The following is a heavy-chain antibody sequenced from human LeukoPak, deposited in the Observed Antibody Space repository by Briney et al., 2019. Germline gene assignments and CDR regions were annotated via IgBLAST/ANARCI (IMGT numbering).Heavy chain of an antibody. CDR3: AKDDGGSSSWFGY. CDR1: GGSISSYY. Sequence: SETLSLTCTVSGGSISSYYWSWIRQPPGKRLEWIGYMYNSGSTNYNPSLKSRVTISVDTSKNQFSLKLNSVTAADTAVHYCAKDDGGSSSWFGYWGQGTLVTVSS. D-gene: IGHD6-13*01. J-gene: IGHJ5*01. CDR2: MYNSGST. V-gene: IGHV4-59*01.